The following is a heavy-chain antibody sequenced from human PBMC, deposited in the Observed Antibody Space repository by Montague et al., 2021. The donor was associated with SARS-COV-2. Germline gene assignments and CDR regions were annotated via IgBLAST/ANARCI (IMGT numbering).Heavy chain of an antibody. Sequence: SETLSLTCSVSGDSMSSDRYYWGWIRQPPGKGLEWITCIFSAGDTYYNPSLESRVTISLDTSKNQFSLNLDSVTAADTAVYYCARQGLGFYNGGSCFSTLAFWGHGILVTVSS. V-gene: IGHV4-39*01. CDR2: IFSAGDT. CDR1: GDSMSSDRYY. D-gene: IGHD2-15*01. CDR3: ARQGLGFYNGGSCFSTLAF. J-gene: IGHJ4*01.